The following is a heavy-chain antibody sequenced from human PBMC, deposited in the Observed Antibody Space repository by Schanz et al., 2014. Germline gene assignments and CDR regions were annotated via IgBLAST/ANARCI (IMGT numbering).Heavy chain of an antibody. D-gene: IGHD3-10*01. CDR1: GFTVSSNH. V-gene: IGHV4-59*06. Sequence: GQLAESGGGLVQPGGSLRLSCAVSGFTVSSNHMSWVRQAPGKGLEWIGYISYSGVTYYNPSLKSRVTISMHTSKNQFSLKLSSVTAADTAVYYCARGLRPFAELSAYWGQGTLVTVSS. CDR3: ARGLRPFAELSAY. CDR2: ISYSGVT. J-gene: IGHJ4*02.